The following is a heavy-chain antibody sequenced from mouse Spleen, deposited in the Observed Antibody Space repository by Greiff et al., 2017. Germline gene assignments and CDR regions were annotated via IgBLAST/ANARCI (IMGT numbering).Heavy chain of an antibody. CDR1: GYTFTSYW. V-gene: IGHV1-7*01. CDR2: INPSSGYT. CDR3: ARFSPAYYSNWFAY. Sequence: QVHVKQSGAELAKPGASVKLSCKASGYTFTSYWMHWVKQRPGQGLEWIGYINPSSGYTKYNQKFKDKATLTADKSSSTAYMQLSSLTYEDSAVYYCARFSPAYYSNWFAYWGQGTLVTVSA. D-gene: IGHD2-5*01. J-gene: IGHJ3*01.